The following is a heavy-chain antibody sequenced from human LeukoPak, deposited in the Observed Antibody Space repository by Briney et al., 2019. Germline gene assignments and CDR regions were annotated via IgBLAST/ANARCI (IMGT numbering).Heavy chain of an antibody. CDR3: ARDVLGIDSSGYYHLIDY. V-gene: IGHV4-59*01. CDR2: IYYSGST. J-gene: IGHJ4*02. Sequence: SETLSLTCTVSGGSISSYYWSWIRQPPGKGLEWIGYIYYSGSTNYNPSLESRVTISVDTSKNQFSLKLSSVTAADTAVYYCARDVLGIDSSGYYHLIDYWGQGTLVTVSS. D-gene: IGHD3-22*01. CDR1: GGSISSYY.